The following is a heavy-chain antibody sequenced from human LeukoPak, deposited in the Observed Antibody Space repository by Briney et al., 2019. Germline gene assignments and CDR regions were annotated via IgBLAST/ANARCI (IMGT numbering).Heavy chain of an antibody. Sequence: ASVKVSCKASGYTFTGYYMHWVRQAPGQGLEWMGWINPNSGGTNYAQKFQGRVTMTRDTSISTAYMELSRLRSDDTAVYYCARGAYGDYVPYFDYWGQGTLVTASS. CDR2: INPNSGGT. D-gene: IGHD4-17*01. CDR3: ARGAYGDYVPYFDY. J-gene: IGHJ4*02. V-gene: IGHV1-2*02. CDR1: GYTFTGYY.